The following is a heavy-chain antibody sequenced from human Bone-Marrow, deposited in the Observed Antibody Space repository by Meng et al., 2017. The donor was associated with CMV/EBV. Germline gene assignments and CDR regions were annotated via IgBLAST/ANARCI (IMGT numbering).Heavy chain of an antibody. V-gene: IGHV1-18*01. CDR2: ISAYNGNT. D-gene: IGHD6-6*01. CDR1: GYTFTSYG. CDR3: ARDQDSSSSAGSWNDESYGMDV. Sequence: ASVKVSCKASGYTFTSYGISWVRQAPGQGLEWMGWISAYNGNTNYAQKLQGRVTMTTDTSTSTAYMELRSLRSEDTAVYYCARDQDSSSSAGSWNDESYGMDVWGQGTTVTVSS. J-gene: IGHJ6*02.